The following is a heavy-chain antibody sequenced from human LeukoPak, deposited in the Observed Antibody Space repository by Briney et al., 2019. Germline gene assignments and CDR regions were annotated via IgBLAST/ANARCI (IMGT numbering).Heavy chain of an antibody. CDR3: ARGITMVRGAFNWFDP. J-gene: IGHJ5*02. D-gene: IGHD3-10*01. CDR1: GGSISSSSYY. CDR2: IYYSGST. Sequence: KPSETLSLTCTVSGGSISSSSYYWGWIRQPPGKGLQWIGSIYYSGSTYYNPSLKSRVTISVDMSKNQFSLKLSSVTATDTAVYYCARGITMVRGAFNWFDPWGQGTLVTVSS. V-gene: IGHV4-39*01.